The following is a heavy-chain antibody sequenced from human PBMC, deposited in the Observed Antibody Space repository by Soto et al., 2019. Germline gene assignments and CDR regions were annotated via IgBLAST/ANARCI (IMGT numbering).Heavy chain of an antibody. CDR1: GFTFSIYG. V-gene: IGHV3-33*01. CDR3: ARDGYCSGGSCYSVPVFDY. CDR2: IWYDGSNK. D-gene: IGHD2-15*01. Sequence: QVQLVESGGGVVQPGRSLRLSCAASGFTFSIYGMHWVRQAPGKGLEWVAVIWYDGSNKYYADSVTGRFTISRDNSKNTLYLQMNSLRAEDTAVYYCARDGYCSGGSCYSVPVFDYWGQGTLVTVSS. J-gene: IGHJ4*02.